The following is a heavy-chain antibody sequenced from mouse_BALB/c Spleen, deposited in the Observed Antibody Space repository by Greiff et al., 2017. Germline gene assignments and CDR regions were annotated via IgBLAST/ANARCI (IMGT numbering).Heavy chain of an antibody. CDR2: ISYDGSN. CDR1: GYSITSGYY. J-gene: IGHJ1*01. V-gene: IGHV3-6*02. Sequence: DVQLVESGPGLVKPSQSLSLTCSVTGYSITSGYYWNWIRQFPGNKLEWMGYISYDGSNNYNPSLKNRISITRDTSKNQFFLKLNSVTTEDTATYYCARVGFYDGYYEGYFDVWGAGTTVTVSS. CDR3: ARVGFYDGYYEGYFDV. D-gene: IGHD2-3*01.